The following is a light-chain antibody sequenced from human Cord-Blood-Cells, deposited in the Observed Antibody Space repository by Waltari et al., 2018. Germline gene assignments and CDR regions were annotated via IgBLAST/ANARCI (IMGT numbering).Light chain of an antibody. CDR2: WAS. J-gene: IGKJ2*01. Sequence: DIEMTQSTVSLVVYLGESATSKRMTRQSVLYSSNNKNYLAWYQQKPGQPPKLLIYWASTRESGVPDRFSGSGSGTDFTLTISSLQAEDVAVYYCQQYYSTPYTFGQGTKLEIK. V-gene: IGKV4-1*01. CDR1: QSVLYSSNNKNY. CDR3: QQYYSTPYT.